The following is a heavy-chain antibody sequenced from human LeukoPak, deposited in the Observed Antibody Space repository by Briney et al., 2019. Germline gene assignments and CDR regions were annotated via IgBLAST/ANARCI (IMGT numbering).Heavy chain of an antibody. CDR1: GGSFSGYY. J-gene: IGHJ5*02. D-gene: IGHD2-21*01. CDR3: ARGHIFDP. CDR2: INHSGST. V-gene: IGHV4-34*01. Sequence: SETLSLTCAVYGGSFSGYYWSWIRQPPGKGLEWVGEINHSGSTNYNPSLKSRVTISVDTSKNQFSLKLSSVTAADTAVYYCARGHIFDPWGQGTLVTVSS.